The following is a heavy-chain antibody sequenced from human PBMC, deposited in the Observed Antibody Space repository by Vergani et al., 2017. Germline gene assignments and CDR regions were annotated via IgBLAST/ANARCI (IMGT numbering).Heavy chain of an antibody. CDR2: ISPIFGTA. CDR3: ARDLTSSWYRTPSWIDP. V-gene: IGHV1-69*01. J-gene: IGHJ5*02. Sequence: QVQLVQSGAEVKKPGSSVKVSCKASGGTFSSYAISWVRQAPGQGLEWMGGISPIFGTANYAQKFQGRVTMTADDSTSTAYMELRSLRSEETAVYYWARDLTSSWYRTPSWIDPWGQGTLVTVSS. D-gene: IGHD6-13*01. CDR1: GGTFSSYA.